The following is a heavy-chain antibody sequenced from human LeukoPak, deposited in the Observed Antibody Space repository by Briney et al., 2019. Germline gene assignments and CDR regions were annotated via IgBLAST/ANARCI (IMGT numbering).Heavy chain of an antibody. D-gene: IGHD4-11*01. CDR2: IKSKTDGGTI. J-gene: IGHJ4*02. Sequence: GGSLRLSCAASGFTFSNAWMSWVRQAPGKGLEWVGRIKSKTDGGTIGYAAPVKGRLTISRDDSKHTLYLQMNSLKTEDTAVYYCSLQYPGDHWGQGTLVTVSS. V-gene: IGHV3-15*01. CDR1: GFTFSNAW. CDR3: SLQYPGDH.